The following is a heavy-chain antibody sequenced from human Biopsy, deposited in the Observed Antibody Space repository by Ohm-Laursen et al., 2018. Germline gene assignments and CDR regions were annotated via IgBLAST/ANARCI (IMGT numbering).Heavy chain of an antibody. Sequence: GTLSLTCPLSGASVRSHFLTWIRQPPGKGLQWFGSISNSGTTKSSPSLKSRVIISLHTSKNQLSLKLTSVTAADTAVYYCARLSTLFGVADFTDDWGQGTLVTVSS. D-gene: IGHD3-3*01. CDR3: ARLSTLFGVADFTDD. J-gene: IGHJ4*02. CDR1: GASVRSHF. CDR2: ISNSGTT. V-gene: IGHV4-59*08.